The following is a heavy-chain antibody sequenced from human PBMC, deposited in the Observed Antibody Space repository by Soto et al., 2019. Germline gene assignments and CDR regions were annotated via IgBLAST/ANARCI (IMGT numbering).Heavy chain of an antibody. D-gene: IGHD1-26*01. CDR3: SRHGSKLMGIDY. Sequence: GESLKISCSISGYNFTAYWITWVRQMPGRGLEWMGRIAPTDSYTKYSPSFQGHVTISVDRSTTTAYLQWSSLKASDTAMYYCSRHGSKLMGIDYWALGTQVTVSS. V-gene: IGHV5-10-1*01. CDR1: GYNFTAYW. CDR2: IAPTDSYT. J-gene: IGHJ4*02.